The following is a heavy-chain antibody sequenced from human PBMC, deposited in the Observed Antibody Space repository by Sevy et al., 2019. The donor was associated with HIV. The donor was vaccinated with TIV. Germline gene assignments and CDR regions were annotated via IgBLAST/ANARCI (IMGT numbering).Heavy chain of an antibody. V-gene: IGHV4-4*07. Sequence: SETLSLKCTVSGGSISGYYWTWLRQPAGKGLEWIGLIYRTGDTNYNPSLDTRVTMSVDTSDNQFTLRLSSVTAADTAVYYCARGYGHFDYWGQGTLVTVSS. CDR1: GGSISGYY. D-gene: IGHD3-10*01. CDR3: ARGYGHFDY. J-gene: IGHJ4*02. CDR2: IYRTGDT.